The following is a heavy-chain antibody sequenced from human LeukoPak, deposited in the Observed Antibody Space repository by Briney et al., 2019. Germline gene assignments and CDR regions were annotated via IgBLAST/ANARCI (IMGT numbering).Heavy chain of an antibody. CDR3: AREPCSGGGCYRGDY. V-gene: IGHV3-21*01. CDR2: ISSSSSYI. Sequence: PGGSLRLSCAASGFTFSSYSMNWVRQAPGKGLEWVSSISSSSSYIKYADSVKGRFTISRDNAKNSLYLQMNSLRAEDTAVYYCAREPCSGGGCYRGDYWGQGTLVTVSS. J-gene: IGHJ4*02. CDR1: GFTFSSYS. D-gene: IGHD2-15*01.